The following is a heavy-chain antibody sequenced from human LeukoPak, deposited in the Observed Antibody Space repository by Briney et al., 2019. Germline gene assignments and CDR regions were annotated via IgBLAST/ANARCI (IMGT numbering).Heavy chain of an antibody. Sequence: GASVKVSCKASGYTFTGYYIHWVRQAPGQGLEWMGRINPNSGGTNYAQKFQGRVTMTRDTSISTAYMELSRLRSDDTAVYYCARSPVQWLATFDIWGQGTMVTVSS. D-gene: IGHD6-19*01. CDR3: ARSPVQWLATFDI. CDR2: INPNSGGT. J-gene: IGHJ3*02. V-gene: IGHV1-2*06. CDR1: GYTFTGYY.